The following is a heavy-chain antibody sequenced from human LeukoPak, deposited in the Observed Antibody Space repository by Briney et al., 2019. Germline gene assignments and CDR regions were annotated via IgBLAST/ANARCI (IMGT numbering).Heavy chain of an antibody. V-gene: IGHV1-18*01. Sequence: ASVKVSCKASDYTFSSSGITWVRQAPGQGLEWMGWISAYNGNTNYAQKLQGRVTMTTDTSTSTAYMELRSLRSDDTAVYYCATAYYDFWSGFHYWGQGTLVTVSS. CDR3: ATAYYDFWSGFHY. CDR1: DYTFSSSG. J-gene: IGHJ4*02. CDR2: ISAYNGNT. D-gene: IGHD3-3*01.